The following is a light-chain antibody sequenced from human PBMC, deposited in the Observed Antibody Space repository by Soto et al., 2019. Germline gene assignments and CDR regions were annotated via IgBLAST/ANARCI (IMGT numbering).Light chain of an antibody. CDR3: HQYNNWPPYT. CDR1: QSVSSN. V-gene: IGKV3-15*01. CDR2: DAS. Sequence: EIVMTQSPVTLSVSPGERATLSCRASQSVSSNLAWYQQKPGQAPRLLIYDASTRATGIPARFSGSGSGTEFTLTIGSLQSEDFAVYYCHQYNNWPPYTFGQGTKLEIK. J-gene: IGKJ2*01.